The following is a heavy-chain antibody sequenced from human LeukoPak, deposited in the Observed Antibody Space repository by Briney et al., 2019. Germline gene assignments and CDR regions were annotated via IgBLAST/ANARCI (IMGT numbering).Heavy chain of an antibody. V-gene: IGHV4-39*01. J-gene: IGHJ4*02. D-gene: IGHD3-22*01. Sequence: SETLSLTCTVSGGSISSSSYYWGWIRQPPGKGLEWIGSIYYSGSTYYNPSLKSRVTISVDTSKNQFSLKLSSVTAADTAVYYCARRQDHYYDSSGYLDYWGQGTLVTVSS. CDR3: ARRQDHYYDSSGYLDY. CDR2: IYYSGST. CDR1: GGSISSSSYY.